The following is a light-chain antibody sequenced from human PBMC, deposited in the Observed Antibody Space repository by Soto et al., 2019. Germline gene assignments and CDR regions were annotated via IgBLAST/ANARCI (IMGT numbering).Light chain of an antibody. V-gene: IGLV2-11*01. CDR1: SSDVGGYNY. Sequence: QSALTQPRSVSGSPGQSVTISCTGTSSDVGGYNYVSWYQQHPGKAPKLMIYDVSKRPSGVPDRFSGSKSGNTASLTISGLQAEDEADYYCSSYAGANTGLFGGGTKLTVL. CDR2: DVS. J-gene: IGLJ3*02. CDR3: SSYAGANTGL.